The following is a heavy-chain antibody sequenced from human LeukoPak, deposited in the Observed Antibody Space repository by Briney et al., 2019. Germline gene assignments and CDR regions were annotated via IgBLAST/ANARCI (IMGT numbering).Heavy chain of an antibody. J-gene: IGHJ5*02. CDR1: GFTFSDFY. CDR3: AKDRAGFDL. CDR2: ISSSSDYT. Sequence: GGSLRLSCAASGFTFSDFYMSWIRQAPGKGLEWVSYISSSSDYTNYADSVKGRFTISRDNARNSLYLQMNSLRAEDTAVYYCAKDRAGFDLWGQGTLVTVSS. V-gene: IGHV3-11*05.